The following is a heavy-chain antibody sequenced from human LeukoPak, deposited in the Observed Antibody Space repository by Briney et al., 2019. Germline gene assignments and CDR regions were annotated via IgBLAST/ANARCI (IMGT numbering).Heavy chain of an antibody. Sequence: PGGSLRLSCAASGFNFGGYAMSWVRQAPGKGLEWVSAISGSGGSTYYADSVKGRFTISRDNSKNTLYLQMNSLRAEDTAVYYCANFFGTFDYWGQGTLVTVSS. D-gene: IGHD3-3*01. CDR3: ANFFGTFDY. CDR2: ISGSGGST. J-gene: IGHJ4*02. V-gene: IGHV3-23*01. CDR1: GFNFGGYA.